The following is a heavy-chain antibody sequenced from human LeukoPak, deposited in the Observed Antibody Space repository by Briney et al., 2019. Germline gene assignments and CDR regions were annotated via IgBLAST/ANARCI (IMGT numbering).Heavy chain of an antibody. J-gene: IGHJ4*02. CDR1: GFTVSSNY. CDR3: ARDLNYYDSI. D-gene: IGHD3-22*01. Sequence: SGGSLRLSCAASGFTVSSNYMSWVRQAPGKGLEWVSVIYSGGSTYYADSVKGRFTISRHISKNTLYLQMNSLRAEDTAVYYCARDLNYYDSIWGQGTLVTVSS. V-gene: IGHV3-53*04. CDR2: IYSGGST.